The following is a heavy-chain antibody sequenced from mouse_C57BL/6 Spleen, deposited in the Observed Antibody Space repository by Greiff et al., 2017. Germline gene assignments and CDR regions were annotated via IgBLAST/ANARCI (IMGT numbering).Heavy chain of an antibody. CDR1: GYSFTDYN. CDR3: ARSRYSNYYFDY. D-gene: IGHD2-5*01. V-gene: IGHV1-39*01. Sequence: VHVKQSGPELVKPGASVKISCKASGYSFTDYNMNWVKQSNGKSLEWIGVINPNYGTTSYNQKFKGKATLTVDQSSSTAYMQLNSLTSEDSAVYYCARSRYSNYYFDYWGQGTTLTVSS. CDR2: INPNYGTT. J-gene: IGHJ2*01.